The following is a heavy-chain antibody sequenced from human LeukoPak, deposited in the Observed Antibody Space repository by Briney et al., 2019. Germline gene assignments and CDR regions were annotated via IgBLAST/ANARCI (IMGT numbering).Heavy chain of an antibody. V-gene: IGHV4-59*01. D-gene: IGHD1-26*01. CDR3: AGAGSYRDYYFDY. CDR2: IYYSGST. Sequence: PSETLSLTCTVSGGSISSYYWSWIRQPPGKGLEWIGYIYYSGSTNYNPSLKSRVTISADTSKNQFSLKLSSVTAADTAVYYCAGAGSYRDYYFDYWGQGTLVTVSS. J-gene: IGHJ4*02. CDR1: GGSISSYY.